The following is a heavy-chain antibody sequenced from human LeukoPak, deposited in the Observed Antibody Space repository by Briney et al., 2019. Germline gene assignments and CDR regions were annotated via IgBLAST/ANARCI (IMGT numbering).Heavy chain of an antibody. CDR2: ISYDGSNK. Sequence: PGGSLRLSCAASGFTFSSYGMHWVRQAPGKGLEWVAVISYDGSNKYYADSVKGRFTISRDNSKNTLYLQMNSLRAEDTAVYYCSYMTGSFDYWGQGTLVTVSS. D-gene: IGHD3-9*01. J-gene: IGHJ4*02. CDR3: SYMTGSFDY. V-gene: IGHV3-30*03. CDR1: GFTFSSYG.